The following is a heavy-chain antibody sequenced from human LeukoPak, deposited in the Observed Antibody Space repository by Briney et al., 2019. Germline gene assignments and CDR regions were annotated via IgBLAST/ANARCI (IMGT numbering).Heavy chain of an antibody. CDR1: GGSMRNENYD. J-gene: IGHJ6*03. D-gene: IGHD3-3*01. CDR2: ILYSGSA. Sequence: PSETLSLTCTISGGSMRNENYDWGWIRQPPGKGLEWIGSILYSGSADYNPSLQRRVTMSVETSNNQLSLKLSSVTAADTAVYYCARHFHYDFWSGYYRQNRQNRDHFYYMDVWGKGITVTVSS. V-gene: IGHV4-39*01. CDR3: ARHFHYDFWSGYYRQNRQNRDHFYYMDV.